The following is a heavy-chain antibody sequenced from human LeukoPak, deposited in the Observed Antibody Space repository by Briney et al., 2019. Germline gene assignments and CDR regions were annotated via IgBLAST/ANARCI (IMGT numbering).Heavy chain of an antibody. CDR3: ARAGDGGYGMDV. V-gene: IGHV4-30-4*01. CDR1: GGSISSGDYC. J-gene: IGHJ6*02. Sequence: SETLSLTCTVSGGSISSGDYCWSWIRQPPGKGLEWIGYIYYSGSTYYNPSLKSRVTISVDTSKNQFSLKLSSVTAADTAVYYCARAGDGGYGMDVWGQGTTVTVSS. CDR2: IYYSGST. D-gene: IGHD3-10*01.